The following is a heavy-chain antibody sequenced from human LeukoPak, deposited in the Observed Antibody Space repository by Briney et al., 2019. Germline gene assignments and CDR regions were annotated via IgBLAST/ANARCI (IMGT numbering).Heavy chain of an antibody. CDR2: IYTSGST. D-gene: IGHD3-10*01. J-gene: IGHJ3*02. CDR1: GGSISSGSYY. CDR3: ARVIWFGELPGAFDI. Sequence: PSQTLSLTCTVSGGSISSGSYYWSWIRQPAGKGLEWIGRIYTSGSTNYNPSLKSRVIISVDTSKNQFSLKLSSVTAADTAVYYCARVIWFGELPGAFDIWGQGTMVTVSS. V-gene: IGHV4-61*02.